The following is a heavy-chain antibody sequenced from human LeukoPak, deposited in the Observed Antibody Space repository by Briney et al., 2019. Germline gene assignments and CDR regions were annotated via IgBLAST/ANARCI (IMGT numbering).Heavy chain of an antibody. CDR2: IYYSGRT. J-gene: IGHJ3*02. V-gene: IGHV4-30-4*01. CDR1: GGSISSGDYY. D-gene: IGHD2-15*01. Sequence: SETLSLTCTVSGGSISSGDYYWSWIRQPPGKGLEGIGSIYYSGRTYYNPSLKSRVTISVDTSKNQFSLKLSSVTAADTAVYFRGKAPRDIGGRPSSQGAFDIWGQGTMVTVSS. CDR3: GKAPRDIGGRPSSQGAFDI.